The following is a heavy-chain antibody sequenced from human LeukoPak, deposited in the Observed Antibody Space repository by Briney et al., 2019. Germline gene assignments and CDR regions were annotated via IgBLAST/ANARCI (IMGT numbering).Heavy chain of an antibody. CDR3: ARLPRYDFWS. V-gene: IGHV4-39*01. D-gene: IGHD3-3*01. CDR1: GASISSTNFY. J-gene: IGHJ4*02. CDR2: IYYSGTT. Sequence: SETLSLTCTVSGASISSTNFYWGWIRQPPGKGLEWIGSIYYSGTTYYNPSLKSRVTISVDTSKKQSSLKLNSMTAADTAVYYCARLPRYDFWSWGQGTLVTVSS.